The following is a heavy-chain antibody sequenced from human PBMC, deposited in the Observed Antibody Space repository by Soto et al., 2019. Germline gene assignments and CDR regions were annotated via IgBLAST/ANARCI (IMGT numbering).Heavy chain of an antibody. CDR2: ISYDGSNK. J-gene: IGHJ4*02. Sequence: QVQLVESGGGVVQPGRSLRLSCAASGFTFSSYGMHWVRQAPGEGLEWVAVISYDGSNKYYADSVKGRFTISRDNSKNTLYLQMNGPRAEDTAVYYCANPARAYCGGDCYSDYWRQGTLVTVSS. CDR1: GFTFSSYG. V-gene: IGHV3-30*18. D-gene: IGHD2-21*02. CDR3: ANPARAYCGGDCYSDY.